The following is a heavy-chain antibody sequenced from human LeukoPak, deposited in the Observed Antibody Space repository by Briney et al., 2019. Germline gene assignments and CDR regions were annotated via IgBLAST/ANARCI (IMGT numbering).Heavy chain of an antibody. D-gene: IGHD3-22*01. J-gene: IGHJ3*02. V-gene: IGHV4-39*07. Sequence: SETLSLTCTVSGGSISSSSYYWGWIRQPPGKGLEWIGSIYYSGSTYYNPSLKSRVTISVDTSKNQFSLKLSSVTAADTAVYYCARDYLYYYDSSGYYPSDAFDIWGQGTMVTVSS. CDR2: IYYSGST. CDR3: ARDYLYYYDSSGYYPSDAFDI. CDR1: GGSISSSSYY.